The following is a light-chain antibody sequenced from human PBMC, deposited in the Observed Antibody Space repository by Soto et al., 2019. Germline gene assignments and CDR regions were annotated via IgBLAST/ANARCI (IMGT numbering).Light chain of an antibody. CDR2: AAS. J-gene: IGKJ1*01. V-gene: IGKV3-15*01. CDR1: QSVSSN. Sequence: ILLTQSPVTLSLSTGARATLSCRASQSVSSNLAWYQQKPGQTPRLLIYAASTRATGIPARFSGSGSGTDFNLTITSLQSEDFAVYYCQQYYHWPRTFGQGTKV. CDR3: QQYYHWPRT.